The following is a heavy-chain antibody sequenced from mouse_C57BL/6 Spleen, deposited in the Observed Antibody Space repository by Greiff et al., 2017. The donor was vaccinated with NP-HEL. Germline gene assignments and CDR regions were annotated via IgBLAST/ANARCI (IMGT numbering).Heavy chain of an antibody. Sequence: QVQLKQPGAELVRPGTSVKLSCKASGYTFTSYWMHWVKQRPGQGLEWIGVIDPSDSYTNYNQKFKGKATLTVDTSSSTAYMQLSSLTSEDSAVYYCARYGTTVVAYYFDYWGQGTTLTVSS. V-gene: IGHV1-59*01. D-gene: IGHD1-1*01. CDR2: IDPSDSYT. J-gene: IGHJ2*01. CDR3: ARYGTTVVAYYFDY. CDR1: GYTFTSYW.